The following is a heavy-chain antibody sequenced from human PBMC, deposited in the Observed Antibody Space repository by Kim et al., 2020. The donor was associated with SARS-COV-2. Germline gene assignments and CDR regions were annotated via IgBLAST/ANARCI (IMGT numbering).Heavy chain of an antibody. J-gene: IGHJ5*02. CDR3: ARDLLWPYLNWFDP. Sequence: ASVKVSCKASGYTFTSYAMNWVRQAPGQGLEWMGWINTNTGNPTYAQGFTGRFVFSLDTSVSTAYLQISSLKAEDTAVYYCARDLLWPYLNWFDPWGQGTLVTVS. D-gene: IGHD2-21*01. CDR1: GYTFTSYA. CDR2: INTNTGNP. V-gene: IGHV7-4-1*02.